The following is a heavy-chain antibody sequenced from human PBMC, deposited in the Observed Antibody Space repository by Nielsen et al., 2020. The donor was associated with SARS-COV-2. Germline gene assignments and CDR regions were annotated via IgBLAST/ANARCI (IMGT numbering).Heavy chain of an antibody. V-gene: IGHV3-48*02. CDR2: IRMSDGAT. J-gene: IGHJ6*03. Sequence: GILKISCTASGFALSAYGMDCVRQVPGRGLEWLAHIRMSDGATQYADSVRGRFTISRDNAKNSLYLQMNSLRDEDTAVYFCAKELEVCCHYMDVWGKGTTVTVSS. D-gene: IGHD5/OR15-5a*01. CDR3: AKELEVCCHYMDV. CDR1: GFALSAYG.